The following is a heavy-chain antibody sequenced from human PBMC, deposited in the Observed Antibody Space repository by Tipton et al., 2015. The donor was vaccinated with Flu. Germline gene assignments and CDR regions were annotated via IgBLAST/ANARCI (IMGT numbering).Heavy chain of an antibody. V-gene: IGHV4-59*12. CDR2: IYYSGST. Sequence: LSLTCTVSGGSITSYYWSWIRQPPGKGLEWIGYIYYSGSTNYNPSLKSRVTISVDTSKNQFSLKLSSVTAAGTAVYYCARRKTVTTRLTYFDYWGQGTLVTVSS. J-gene: IGHJ4*02. CDR3: ARRKTVTTRLTYFDY. D-gene: IGHD4-17*01. CDR1: GGSITSYY.